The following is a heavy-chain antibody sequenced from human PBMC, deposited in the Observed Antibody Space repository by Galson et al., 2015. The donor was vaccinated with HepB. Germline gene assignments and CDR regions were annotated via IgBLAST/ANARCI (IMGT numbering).Heavy chain of an antibody. J-gene: IGHJ2*01. D-gene: IGHD6-13*01. CDR3: AKDSEEAAAGRQEGYWYFDL. CDR1: GFTFSSFA. Sequence: SLRLSCAASGFTFSSFAMSWVRQAPGKGLGWVSLISDSGGSSYYADSVKGRFTISRDNSKNTLYLQMNSLRAEDTAVYYCAKDSEEAAAGRQEGYWYFDLWGRGTLVTVSS. CDR2: ISDSGGSS. V-gene: IGHV3-23*01.